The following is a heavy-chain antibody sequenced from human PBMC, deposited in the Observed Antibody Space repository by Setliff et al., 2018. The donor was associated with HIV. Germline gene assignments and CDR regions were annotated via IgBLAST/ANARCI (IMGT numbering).Heavy chain of an antibody. D-gene: IGHD1-1*01. J-gene: IGHJ4*02. CDR3: ARAREGWKPFAFDY. V-gene: IGHV4-61*09. CDR2: ISATGST. Sequence: SETLSLTCTVSGGIISSDSFFWSWIRQPAGKGLAWIGHISATGSTNYNPSLKSRVTMSLDTSKNQFSLNLNSVTAADAAVYFCARAREGWKPFAFDYWGQGTLVTVSS. CDR1: GGIISSDSFF.